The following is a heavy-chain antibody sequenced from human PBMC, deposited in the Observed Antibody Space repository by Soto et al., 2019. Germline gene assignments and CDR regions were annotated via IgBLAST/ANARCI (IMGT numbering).Heavy chain of an antibody. CDR1: GGSFSGYY. CDR2: INHSGST. Sequence: SETLSLTCAVYGGSFSGYYWSWIRQPPGKGLEWIGEINHSGSTNYNPSLKSRVTISVDTSKNQFSLKLSSVTAADTAVYYCARGLAGSWFDPWGQGTLVTVSS. D-gene: IGHD1-1*01. J-gene: IGHJ5*02. CDR3: ARGLAGSWFDP. V-gene: IGHV4-34*01.